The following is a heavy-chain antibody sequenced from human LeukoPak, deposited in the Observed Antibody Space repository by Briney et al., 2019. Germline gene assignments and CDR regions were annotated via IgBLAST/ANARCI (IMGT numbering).Heavy chain of an antibody. CDR1: GFTFDNYA. V-gene: IGHV4-59*12. Sequence: LRLSCAASGFTFDNYAMHWVRQAPGKGLEWIGYIYYSGSTNYNPSLKSRVTISVDKSKNQFSLKLSSVTAADTAVYYCARRLDTVMVTSWFDPWGQGTLVTVSS. CDR3: ARRLDTVMVTSWFDP. CDR2: IYYSGST. D-gene: IGHD5-18*01. J-gene: IGHJ5*02.